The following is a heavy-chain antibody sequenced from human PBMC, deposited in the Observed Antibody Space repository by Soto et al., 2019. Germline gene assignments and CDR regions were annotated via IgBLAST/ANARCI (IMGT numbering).Heavy chain of an antibody. CDR3: VKATGSGDWLTDY. D-gene: IGHD6-25*01. V-gene: IGHV3-30*18. Sequence: QVQLVESGGGVVQPGTSLRLSCAASGFTFSSYAMHWVRQAPGKGLEWMAVITYDGSNNHYADSLKGRLSISRDNSKNLVYLQMNSLTTEDPAVYYCVKATGSGDWLTDYWGQGTLVTVSS. CDR2: ITYDGSNN. CDR1: GFTFSSYA. J-gene: IGHJ4*02.